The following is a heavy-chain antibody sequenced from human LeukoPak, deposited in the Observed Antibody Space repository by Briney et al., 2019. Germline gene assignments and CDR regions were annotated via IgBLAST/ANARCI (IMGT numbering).Heavy chain of an antibody. J-gene: IGHJ4*02. Sequence: GESLKISCKDSGYSFNSYWIGWVRPMPGKGLEWMGIIYPGDSDTRYSPSFQGQVTISADKSTSTAYLQWSSLKASDTAMYYCATRDSGNYPNWGQGTLVTVSS. CDR1: GYSFNSYW. CDR3: ATRDSGNYPN. V-gene: IGHV5-51*01. D-gene: IGHD1-26*01. CDR2: IYPGDSDT.